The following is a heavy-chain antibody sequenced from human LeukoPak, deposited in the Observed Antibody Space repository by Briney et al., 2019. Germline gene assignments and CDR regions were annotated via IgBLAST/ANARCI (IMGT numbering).Heavy chain of an antibody. CDR1: GFNLSSSA. CDR3: AKGIYSSGWSYFDY. Sequence: GGSLRLSCAPSGFNLSSSAMRWVRQAQGKGLECVSTLSGSGITTYYADSVKGRFTISRENSKNTLYLQMNSLRAEDTAVYYCAKGIYSSGWSYFDYWGHGTLVTVSS. CDR2: LSGSGITT. J-gene: IGHJ4*01. D-gene: IGHD6-19*01. V-gene: IGHV3-23*01.